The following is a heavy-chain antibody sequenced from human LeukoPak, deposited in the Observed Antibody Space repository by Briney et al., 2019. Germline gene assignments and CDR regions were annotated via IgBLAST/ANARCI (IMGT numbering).Heavy chain of an antibody. CDR3: AHTVWSGNYFDY. Sequence: GGSLILSCAASGFTFSTSWMHWARQVPGKGLVWVSRINSDGRSTDYADSVKGRFTISRDNTKNTLYLQMNSLRVEDTAMYYCAHTVWSGNYFDYWGQGTLVTVSS. D-gene: IGHD3-3*01. V-gene: IGHV3-74*01. CDR2: INSDGRST. J-gene: IGHJ4*02. CDR1: GFTFSTSW.